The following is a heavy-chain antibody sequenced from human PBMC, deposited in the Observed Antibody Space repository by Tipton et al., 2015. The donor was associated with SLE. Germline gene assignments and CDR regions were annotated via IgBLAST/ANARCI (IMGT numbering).Heavy chain of an antibody. J-gene: IGHJ4*02. D-gene: IGHD6-13*01. CDR2: IYYSGST. V-gene: IGHV4-59*11. CDR1: GGSISSHY. CDR3: ARVIAAAVPTPYFGY. Sequence: TLSLTCTVSGGSISSHYWSWIRQPPGKGLEWIGYIYYSGSTNYNPSLKSRVTISVDTSKNQFSLKLSSVTAADTAVYYCARVIAAAVPTPYFGYWGQGTLVTVSS.